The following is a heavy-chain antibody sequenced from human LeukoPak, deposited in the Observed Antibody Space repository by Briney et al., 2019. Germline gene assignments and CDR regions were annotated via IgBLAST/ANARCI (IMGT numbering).Heavy chain of an antibody. D-gene: IGHD3-22*01. CDR2: IYSGGST. J-gene: IGHJ4*02. Sequence: GGSLRLSCAASGFTVSSNYMSWVRQAPGKGLEWVSVIYSGGSTYYADSVKGRFTISRDNSKNTLYLQMNSLRAEDTAVYYCARDYYYNSSGYQGYFDYWGQGTLVTVSS. CDR3: ARDYYYNSSGYQGYFDY. CDR1: GFTVSSNY. V-gene: IGHV3-66*01.